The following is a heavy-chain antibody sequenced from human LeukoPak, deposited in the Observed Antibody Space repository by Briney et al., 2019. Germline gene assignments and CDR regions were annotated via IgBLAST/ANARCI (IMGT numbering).Heavy chain of an antibody. CDR3: ATQAAGGPLEF. CDR2: FYYSGST. V-gene: IGHV4-39*01. CDR1: GGSISSSSYY. J-gene: IGHJ4*02. Sequence: PSETLSLTCTVSGGSISSSSYYWGWIRQPPGKGLEWIGSFYYSGSTYYNPSLKSRVTISVDTSKNQFSLKMSSVTAADTAVYYCATQAAGGPLEFWGQGTLATVSS. D-gene: IGHD2-15*01.